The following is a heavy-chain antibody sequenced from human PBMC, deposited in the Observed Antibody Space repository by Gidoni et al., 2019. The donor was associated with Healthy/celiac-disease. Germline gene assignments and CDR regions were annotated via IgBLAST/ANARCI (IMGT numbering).Heavy chain of an antibody. CDR1: GGSISSYY. CDR2: IYYSGST. V-gene: IGHV4-59*01. CDR3: ARNSFESLGFSSYDWFDP. Sequence: QVQLQESGPGLVKPSETLSLTCTVSGGSISSYYWSWIRQPPGKGLEWIGYIYYSGSTNYNPSLKSRVTISVDTSKNQFSLKLSSVTAADTAVYYCARNSFESLGFSSYDWFDPWGQGTLVTVSS. D-gene: IGHD6-6*01. J-gene: IGHJ5*02.